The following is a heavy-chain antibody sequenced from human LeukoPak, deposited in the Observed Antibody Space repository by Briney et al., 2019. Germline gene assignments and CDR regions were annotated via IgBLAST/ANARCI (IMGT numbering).Heavy chain of an antibody. CDR2: IRGSGGST. CDR1: GFTVSSSA. V-gene: IGHV3-23*01. Sequence: GGSLRLSCAASGFTVSSSAMSWVRQAPGRGLEWVSAIRGSGGSTHYADSVKGRFTISRDNPKNTLYLQMNSLRAEGTAVYYCAREDWKFDYWGQGTLVTVSS. J-gene: IGHJ4*02. CDR3: AREDWKFDY. D-gene: IGHD1-1*01.